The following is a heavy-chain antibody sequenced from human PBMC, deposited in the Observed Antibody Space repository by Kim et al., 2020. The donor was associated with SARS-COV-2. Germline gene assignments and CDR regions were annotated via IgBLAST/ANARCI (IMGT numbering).Heavy chain of an antibody. CDR3: ARVGRYSSSSGYGMDV. J-gene: IGHJ6*02. D-gene: IGHD6-6*01. V-gene: IGHV3-21*01. CDR1: GFTFSSYS. CDR2: ISSSSSYI. Sequence: GGSLRLSCAASGFTFSSYSMNWVRQAPGKGLEWVSSISSSSSYIYYADSVKGRFTISRDNAKNSLYLQMNSLRAEDTAVYYCARVGRYSSSSGYGMDVWGQGTTVTVSS.